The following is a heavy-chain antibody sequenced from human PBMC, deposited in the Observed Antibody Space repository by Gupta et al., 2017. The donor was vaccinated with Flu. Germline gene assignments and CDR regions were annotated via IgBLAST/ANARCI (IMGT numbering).Heavy chain of an antibody. CDR2: IYYSGNT. CDR1: GVSVSSSSYY. D-gene: IGHD3-22*01. CDR3: AADSTGYYYRDY. J-gene: IGHJ4*02. V-gene: IGHV4-39*02. Sequence: QVQLQESGPGLVRPSGTLSLTCTVSGVSVSSSSYYWGWIRQPPGKGLEWIGSIYYSGNTYYNPSLKSRLTISVDTSNNHFSLKLSSVTAADTAVYYCAADSTGYYYRDYWGQGTLVTVSS.